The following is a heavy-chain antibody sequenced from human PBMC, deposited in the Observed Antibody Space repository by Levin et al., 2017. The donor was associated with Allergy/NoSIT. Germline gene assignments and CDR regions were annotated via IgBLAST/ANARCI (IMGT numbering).Heavy chain of an antibody. V-gene: IGHV4-39*07. CDR3: ARDKGIAVAGYYYYYGMDV. J-gene: IGHJ6*02. D-gene: IGHD6-19*01. CDR2: IYYSGST. CDR1: GGSISSSSYY. Sequence: SQTLSLTCTVSGGSISSSSYYWGWIRQPPGKGLEWIGSIYYSGSTYYNPSLKSRVTISVDTSKNQFSLKLSSVTAADTAVYYCARDKGIAVAGYYYYYGMDVWGQGTTVTVSS.